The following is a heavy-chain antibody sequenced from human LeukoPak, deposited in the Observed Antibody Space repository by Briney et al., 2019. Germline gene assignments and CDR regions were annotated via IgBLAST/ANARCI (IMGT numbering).Heavy chain of an antibody. V-gene: IGHV5-51*01. D-gene: IGHD1-26*01. CDR1: GYSFTSYC. CDR3: GMSGDRVPLQDDVFDV. Sequence: GESLKISCKVSGYSFTSYCIGWVRQMPGKGLAWMGIIYPGDSGPTYSPSFQGQVTISVDKSINTAYLQWSSLQASDTAMYYCGMSGDRVPLQDDVFDVWGQGRMVTVST. CDR2: IYPGDSGP. J-gene: IGHJ3*01.